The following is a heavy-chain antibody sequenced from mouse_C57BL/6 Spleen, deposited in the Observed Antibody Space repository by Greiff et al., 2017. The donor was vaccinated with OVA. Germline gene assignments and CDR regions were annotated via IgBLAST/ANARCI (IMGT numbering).Heavy chain of an antibody. V-gene: IGHV1-64*01. CDR1: GYTFTSYW. D-gene: IGHD1-1*01. J-gene: IGHJ2*01. CDR2: IHPNSGST. CDR3: AKTYGSSYGYFDY. Sequence: QVQLQQPGAELVKPGASVKLSCKASGYTFTSYWMHWVKQRPGQGLEWIGMIHPNSGSTNYNEKFKSKATLTADKSSSTAYMQLSSLTSEDSAVYYCAKTYGSSYGYFDYWGQGTTLTVSS.